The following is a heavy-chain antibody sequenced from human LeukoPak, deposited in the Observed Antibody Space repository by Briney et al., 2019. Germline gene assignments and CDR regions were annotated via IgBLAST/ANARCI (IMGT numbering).Heavy chain of an antibody. CDR3: ARVDFWSGYYTVGFDY. J-gene: IGHJ4*02. CDR2: INHSGST. Sequence: SETLSLTCAVYGGSFSGYYWSWIRQPPGKGLEWIGEINHSGSTNYNPSLKSRVTISVDTSKNQFSLKLSSVTAADTAVYYCARVDFWSGYYTVGFDYWGQGTLVTVSS. V-gene: IGHV4-34*01. CDR1: GGSFSGYY. D-gene: IGHD3-3*01.